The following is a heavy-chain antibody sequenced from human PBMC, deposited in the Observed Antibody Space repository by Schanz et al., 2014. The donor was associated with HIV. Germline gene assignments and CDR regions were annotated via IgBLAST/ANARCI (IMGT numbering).Heavy chain of an antibody. CDR2: INPGEGTT. CDR3: ARDPPYCSSTNCCMEYYFYYFAMDV. D-gene: IGHD2-2*01. V-gene: IGHV1-46*01. J-gene: IGHJ6*02. CDR1: GYTFTSYY. Sequence: QVQLVQSGTEVKRPGASVKVSCKASGYTFTSYYMHWVRQAPGQGLEWMGVINPGEGTTKYAQKFQGRVTMTRDTATSTVYMELSSLRSEDTAIYYCARDPPYCSSTNCCMEYYFYYFAMDVWGQGTTVTVSS.